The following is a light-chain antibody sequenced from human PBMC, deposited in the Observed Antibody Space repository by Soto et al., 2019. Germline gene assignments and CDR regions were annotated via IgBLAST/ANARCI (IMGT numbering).Light chain of an antibody. J-gene: IGLJ1*01. CDR3: SSYAGDNNYV. CDR2: EVI. CDR1: ISDVGGYDF. V-gene: IGLV2-8*01. Sequence: QSALTQPPSASGSPVQSVTISCTGAISDVGGYDFVSWYQHHPGKAPKLMIYEVIKRPSGVPDRFSGSKSGNTASLTVSGLQAEDEADYYCSSYAGDNNYVFGTGTKVTVL.